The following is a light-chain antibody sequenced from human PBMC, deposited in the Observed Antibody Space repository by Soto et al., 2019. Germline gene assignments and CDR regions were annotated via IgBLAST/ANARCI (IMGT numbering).Light chain of an antibody. J-gene: IGKJ4*01. CDR3: QQLNSYPSLT. CDR1: QGISSY. Sequence: DIQFTQSPSFLPASLGDRVTIACRASQGISSYLAWYQQKPGKAPKLLIYAASTLQSGVPSRFSGSGSGTEFTLTISSLQPEDFATYYCQQLNSYPSLTFGGGTKVDI. V-gene: IGKV1-9*01. CDR2: AAS.